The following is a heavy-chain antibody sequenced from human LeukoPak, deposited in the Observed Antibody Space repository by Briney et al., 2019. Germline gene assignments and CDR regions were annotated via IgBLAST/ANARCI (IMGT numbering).Heavy chain of an antibody. CDR1: GYTFITND. V-gene: IGHV1-18*04. J-gene: IGHJ4*02. CDR3: ARSAVADTLSAYYFEY. Sequence: ASVKVSCKASGYTFITNDISWVRQAPGQELEWMGWVSAYNGNTNYAQKLQGRVTMTTDTSTNTAYMELRSLRSDDTAVYYCARSAVADTLSAYYFEYWGQGTLVTVSS. D-gene: IGHD6-19*01. CDR2: VSAYNGNT.